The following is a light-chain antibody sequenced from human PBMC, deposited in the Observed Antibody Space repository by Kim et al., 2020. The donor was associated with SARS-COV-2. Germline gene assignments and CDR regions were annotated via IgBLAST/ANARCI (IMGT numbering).Light chain of an antibody. V-gene: IGLV3-9*01. Sequence: SVALGQAARITCGGNNIGNKNVHWYQQKPGQAPGLVIYRDSNRPAGIPERFSGSNSGNTATLTISRAQAGDESDYYCHVWDTSAVIFGGGTQLTVL. CDR1: NIGNKN. CDR3: HVWDTSAVI. J-gene: IGLJ2*01. CDR2: RDS.